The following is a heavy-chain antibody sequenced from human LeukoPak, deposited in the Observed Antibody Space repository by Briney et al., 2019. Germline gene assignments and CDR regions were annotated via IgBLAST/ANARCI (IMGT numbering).Heavy chain of an antibody. Sequence: GGSLRLSCAVSGITFSSYWMHWVRQDPGRGLLWVSRINTQGTYTNYADSVRGRFTISRDNAKNTLYLQMSSLRADDAAVYYCVIDLGDYNDFWGQGTLVSVSS. D-gene: IGHD2-15*01. CDR1: GITFSSYW. J-gene: IGHJ4*02. V-gene: IGHV3-74*01. CDR3: VIDLGDYNDF. CDR2: INTQGTYT.